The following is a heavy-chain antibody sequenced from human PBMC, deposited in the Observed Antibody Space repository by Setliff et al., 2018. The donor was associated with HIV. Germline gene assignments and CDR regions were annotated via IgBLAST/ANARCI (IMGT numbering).Heavy chain of an antibody. CDR3: AKRTFGSGRLDP. J-gene: IGHJ5*02. Sequence: PSETLSLTCSVSGDSISSGSYYWSWIRLPAGKGLEWIGQIHTTGSTHYNPSLKSRVTISMDTSKNQFSLNLNSVTATDTAVYYCAKRTFGSGRLDPWGQGTLVTVSS. CDR1: GDSISSGSYY. V-gene: IGHV4-61*09. CDR2: IHTTGST. D-gene: IGHD3-16*01.